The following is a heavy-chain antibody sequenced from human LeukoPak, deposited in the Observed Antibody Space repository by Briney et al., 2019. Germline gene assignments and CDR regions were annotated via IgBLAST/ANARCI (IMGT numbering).Heavy chain of an antibody. CDR1: GFTFSSYA. CDR3: AREAPHLYYDSSGYYFSPNWFDP. D-gene: IGHD3-22*01. CDR2: ISYDGSNK. J-gene: IGHJ5*02. Sequence: GGSLRLSCAASGFTFSSYAMHWVRQAPGKGLEWVAVISYDGSNKYYADSVKGRFTISRDNSKNTLYLQMSSLRAEDTAVYYCAREAPHLYYDSSGYYFSPNWFDPWGQGTLATVSS. V-gene: IGHV3-30-3*01.